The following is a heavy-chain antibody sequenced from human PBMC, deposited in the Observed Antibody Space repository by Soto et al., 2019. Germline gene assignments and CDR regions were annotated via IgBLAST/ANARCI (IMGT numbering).Heavy chain of an antibody. V-gene: IGHV3-30*18. CDR3: AKDPSGSGWYFRLGY. J-gene: IGHJ4*02. CDR2: ISYDGSNK. D-gene: IGHD6-19*01. CDR1: GFTFSSYG. Sequence: QVQLVESGGGVVQPGRSLRLSCAASGFTFSSYGMHWVRQAPGKGLEWVAVISYDGSNKYYADSVKGRFTISRDNSKNTLYVQMNSLRAEDTAVYYCAKDPSGSGWYFRLGYWGQGTLVTVSS.